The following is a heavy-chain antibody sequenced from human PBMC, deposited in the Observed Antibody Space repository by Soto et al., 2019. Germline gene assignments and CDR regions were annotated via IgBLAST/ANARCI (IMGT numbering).Heavy chain of an antibody. J-gene: IGHJ6*02. D-gene: IGHD3-3*01. CDR2: IYYSGST. CDR3: ARDHRILTIFGVVDPFSYGMDV. V-gene: IGHV4-61*01. Sequence: SETLSLTCTASGGSVSSGSYYWSWIRQPPGKGLEWIGYIYYSGSTNYNPSLKSRVTISVDTSKNQFSLKLSSVTAADTAVYYCARDHRILTIFGVVDPFSYGMDVWGQGTTVTVSS. CDR1: GGSVSSGSYY.